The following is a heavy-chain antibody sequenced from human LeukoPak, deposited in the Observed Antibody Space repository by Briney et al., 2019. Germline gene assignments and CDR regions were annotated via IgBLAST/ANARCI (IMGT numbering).Heavy chain of an antibody. D-gene: IGHD3-3*01. J-gene: IGHJ4*02. V-gene: IGHV3-30-3*01. CDR2: ISYDGSNK. CDR3: ARELYDFWSGYYGD. Sequence: GGSLRLSCAASGFTFSSYAMHWVRQAPGKGLEWVAVISYDGSNKYYADSVKGRFTISRDNSKNTLYLQMNSLRAEDTAVYYCARELYDFWSGYYGDWGQGTLVTVSS. CDR1: GFTFSSYA.